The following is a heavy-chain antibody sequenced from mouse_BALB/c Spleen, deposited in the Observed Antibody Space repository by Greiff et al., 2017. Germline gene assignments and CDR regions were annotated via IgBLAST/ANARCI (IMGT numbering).Heavy chain of an antibody. D-gene: IGHD1-1*01. CDR1: GFTFTDYY. J-gene: IGHJ2*01. V-gene: IGHV7-3*02. CDR3: ARDYYGSSSLFGY. CDR2: RRNKANGYTT. Sequence: EVKLVESGGGLVQPGGSLRLSCATSGFTFTDYYMSWVRQPPGKALEWLGFRRNKANGYTTEYSAHVKGRFTISRDNSQSILYLQMNTLRAEDSATYDCARDYYGSSSLFGYWGQGTTLTVSS.